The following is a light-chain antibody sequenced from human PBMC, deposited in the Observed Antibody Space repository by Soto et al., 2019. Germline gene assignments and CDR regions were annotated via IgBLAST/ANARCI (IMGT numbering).Light chain of an antibody. Sequence: EIVMTQSPATLSVSPGERAILSCRASQSVSNNLAWYQQKPGQAPSLLIYHASTRATGIPARFSGSGSGTEFTLTISSLQSEDFAVYYCQQYNNWPPYTFGQGTKLEIK. CDR2: HAS. J-gene: IGKJ2*01. V-gene: IGKV3-15*01. CDR1: QSVSNN. CDR3: QQYNNWPPYT.